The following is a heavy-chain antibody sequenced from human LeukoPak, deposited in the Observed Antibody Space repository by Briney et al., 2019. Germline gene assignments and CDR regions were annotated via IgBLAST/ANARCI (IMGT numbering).Heavy chain of an antibody. CDR3: ARKENVYYYFDY. Sequence: SETLSLTCTVSGGSISSGDYYWSWIRQPPGKGLEWIGYIYYSGSTYYNPSLKSRVTISIDTSNNQFSLKLSSVTAVDTAVYYCARKENVYYYFDYWGQGTLVTVSS. CDR1: GGSISSGDYY. CDR2: IYYSGST. D-gene: IGHD3-10*01. J-gene: IGHJ4*02. V-gene: IGHV4-30-4*01.